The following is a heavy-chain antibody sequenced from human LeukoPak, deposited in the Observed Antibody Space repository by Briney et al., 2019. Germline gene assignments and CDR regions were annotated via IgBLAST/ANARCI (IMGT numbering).Heavy chain of an antibody. D-gene: IGHD3-22*01. J-gene: IGHJ4*02. CDR1: GFTFSSYW. CDR3: ARGGSVSGYYTTY. Sequence: GGSLRLSCVASGFTFSSYWMHWVRQPPGKGPVWVSRINTDGSSSSYADSVKGRFTISRDNARNSLYLQMNSLRAEDTAVYYCARGGSVSGYYTTYWGQGTLVTVSS. CDR2: INTDGSSS. V-gene: IGHV3-74*01.